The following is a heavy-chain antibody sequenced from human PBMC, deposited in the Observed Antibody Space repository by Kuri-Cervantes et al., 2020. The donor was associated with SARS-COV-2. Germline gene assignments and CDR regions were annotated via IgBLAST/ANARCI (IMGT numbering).Heavy chain of an antibody. V-gene: IGHV1-69*13. CDR1: GGTFSSYA. J-gene: IGHJ5*02. Sequence: SVKVSCKASGGTFSSYAISWVRQAPGQGLEWMGGIIPIFGTANCAQKFQGRVTITADESTSTAYMELSSLRSEDTAVYYCANTPAGSSSWQYAFWFDPWGQGTLVTVSS. CDR3: ANTPAGSSSWQYAFWFDP. CDR2: IIPIFGTA. D-gene: IGHD6-13*01.